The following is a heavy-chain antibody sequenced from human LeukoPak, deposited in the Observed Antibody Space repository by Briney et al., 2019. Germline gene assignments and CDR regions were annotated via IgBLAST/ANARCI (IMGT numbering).Heavy chain of an antibody. J-gene: IGHJ3*02. CDR3: ARHIVEPSGDAFDI. V-gene: IGHV3-21*01. D-gene: IGHD2-21*01. Sequence: GGSLRLSCAASGFTFSSFGMNWVRQVPGKGLEWVSYITSSSSYIYYADSVKGRFTISRDNAKNSLFLQMNSLRAEDTAVYYCARHIVEPSGDAFDIWGQGTMVTVSS. CDR1: GFTFSSFG. CDR2: ITSSSSYI.